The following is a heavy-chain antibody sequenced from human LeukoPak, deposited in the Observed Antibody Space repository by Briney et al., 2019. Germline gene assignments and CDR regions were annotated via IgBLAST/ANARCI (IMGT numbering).Heavy chain of an antibody. CDR3: ARARIRGGFDP. CDR1: GFTFSSYS. D-gene: IGHD5-18*01. Sequence: GGSLRLSCAASGFTFSSYSMNWVRQAPGKRLEWVSSISSSSSYIYYADSVKGRFTISRDNAKNSLYLQMNSLRAEDTAVYYCARARIRGGFDPWGQGTLVTVSS. V-gene: IGHV3-21*01. CDR2: ISSSSSYI. J-gene: IGHJ5*02.